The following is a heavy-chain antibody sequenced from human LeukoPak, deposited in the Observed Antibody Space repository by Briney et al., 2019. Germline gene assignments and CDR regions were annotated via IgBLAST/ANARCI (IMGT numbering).Heavy chain of an antibody. CDR1: GGSISSGSYY. D-gene: IGHD3-10*01. Sequence: SETLSLTCSVSGGSISSGSYYWSWIRQPAGKGLEWIGRFYTSGSTNYNPSLKSRVTISVDTSKNQFSLKLSSVTAADTAVYYCARTLQITMVRGVIVRGYMDVWGKGTTVTVSS. V-gene: IGHV4-61*02. CDR3: ARTLQITMVRGVIVRGYMDV. J-gene: IGHJ6*03. CDR2: FYTSGST.